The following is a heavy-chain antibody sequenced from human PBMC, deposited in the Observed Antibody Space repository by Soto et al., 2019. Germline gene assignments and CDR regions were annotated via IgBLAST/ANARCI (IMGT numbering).Heavy chain of an antibody. D-gene: IGHD7-27*01. CDR2: ISRSGDYT. J-gene: IGHJ6*02. CDR3: AKGGFWVHYGMDV. CDR1: GSSFSAYA. Sequence: EVQLLESGGGLVQPRGSLRLSCAASGSSFSAYAMNWVRQAPGKGLEWVSAISRSGDYTFYSDSVKGRFTISRDNSRNTVYMEMNSLRAEDTAVYYCAKGGFWVHYGMDVWGQGTTVSVSS. V-gene: IGHV3-23*01.